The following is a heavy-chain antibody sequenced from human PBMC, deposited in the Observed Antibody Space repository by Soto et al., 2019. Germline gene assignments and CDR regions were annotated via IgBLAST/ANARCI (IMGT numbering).Heavy chain of an antibody. V-gene: IGHV3-49*03. CDR2: IRSKAYGGTT. CDR3: SRDRRTAGQVVSFPDAFDI. Sequence: GGSLRLSCTASGFTFGDYAMSWFRQAPGKGLEWVGFIRSKAYGGTTEYAEYVKGRFTISREDSKSIAYLQMNSLKTAATAVYFCSRDRRTAGQVVSFPDAFDIWGQGTMVTVSS. J-gene: IGHJ3*02. D-gene: IGHD6-13*01. CDR1: GFTFGDYA.